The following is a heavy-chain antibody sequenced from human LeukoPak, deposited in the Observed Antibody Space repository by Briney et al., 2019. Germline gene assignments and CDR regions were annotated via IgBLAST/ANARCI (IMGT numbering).Heavy chain of an antibody. D-gene: IGHD5-24*01. CDR1: GGSISSHY. V-gene: IGHV4-59*11. Sequence: SETLSLTCTVSGGSISSHYWSWIRQPPGKGLEWIGYIYYSGSTNYNPSLKSRVTISVDTSKNQFSLKLSSVTAADTAVYYCARSPMKRWLQFDYWGQGTLVTVSS. CDR2: IYYSGST. J-gene: IGHJ4*02. CDR3: ARSPMKRWLQFDY.